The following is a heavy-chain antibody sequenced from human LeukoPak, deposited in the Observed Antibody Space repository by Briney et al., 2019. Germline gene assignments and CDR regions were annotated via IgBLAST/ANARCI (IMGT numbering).Heavy chain of an antibody. Sequence: PGGSLRLSCAASGFTFSSYWKSWVRQAPGKGLEWVANIRQDGSEIFYVDSVKGRFTISRDNAKNSLYLQMNSLRAEDTAVYYCARSPDGFDYWGQGTLVTVSS. CDR3: ARSPDGFDY. V-gene: IGHV3-7*03. D-gene: IGHD1-14*01. CDR1: GFTFSSYW. J-gene: IGHJ4*02. CDR2: IRQDGSEI.